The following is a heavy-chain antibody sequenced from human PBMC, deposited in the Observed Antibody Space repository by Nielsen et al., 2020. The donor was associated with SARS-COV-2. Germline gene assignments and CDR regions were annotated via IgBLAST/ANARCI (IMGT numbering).Heavy chain of an antibody. CDR1: GFTFSDYY. CDR2: ISSSSSYT. J-gene: IGHJ6*02. V-gene: IGHV3-11*05. CDR3: ARAASANYYYYYGMDV. Sequence: GGSLRLSCAASGFTFSDYYMSWIRQAPGKGLEWVSYISSSSSYTNYADSVKGRFTISRDNAKNSLYLQMNSLRAEYTAVYYCARAASANYYYYYGMDVWGQGTTVTVSS.